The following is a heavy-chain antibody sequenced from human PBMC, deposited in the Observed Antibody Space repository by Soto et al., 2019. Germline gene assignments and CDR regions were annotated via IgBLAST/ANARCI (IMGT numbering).Heavy chain of an antibody. CDR3: ARHRWGSGSYSGLLDF. CDR1: GGSISTSSYF. V-gene: IGHV4-39*01. CDR2: VHYSGSA. D-gene: IGHD3-10*01. J-gene: IGHJ4*02. Sequence: LSLTCSVSGGSISTSSYFWGWIRQPPGKGLEWVGAVHYSGSANYRSSLQSRVTISVDTSQNQFSLRLRSVTAADTAVYYCARHRWGSGSYSGLLDFWGQGALVTVSS.